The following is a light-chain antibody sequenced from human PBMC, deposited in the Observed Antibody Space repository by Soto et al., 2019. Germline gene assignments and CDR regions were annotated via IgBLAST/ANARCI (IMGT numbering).Light chain of an antibody. Sequence: QSVLTQPPSASGTPGQRVTTSCSGSSSHIGSNTVNWYQQLPGTAPKLLIYSNNQRPSGVPDRFSGSKSGTSASLAISGLQSEDEADYYCAAWDDSLNGRYVFGTGTKVTVL. CDR2: SNN. CDR1: SSHIGSNT. V-gene: IGLV1-44*01. J-gene: IGLJ1*01. CDR3: AAWDDSLNGRYV.